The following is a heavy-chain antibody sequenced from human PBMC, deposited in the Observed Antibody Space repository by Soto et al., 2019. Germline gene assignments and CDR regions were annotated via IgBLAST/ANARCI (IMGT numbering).Heavy chain of an antibody. J-gene: IGHJ6*02. CDR3: AGDQGYYYYDMDI. D-gene: IGHD2-2*01. Sequence: TLETLSRTCAVYGGSYSGYYWSWIRQPPGKGLEWIGEINHSGSTNYNRSLKSRVTMSLDTSKNQVSLKLSSVTAADTAVYFCAGDQGYYYYDMDIWGQGTTV. CDR1: GGSYSGYY. CDR2: INHSGST. V-gene: IGHV4-34*01.